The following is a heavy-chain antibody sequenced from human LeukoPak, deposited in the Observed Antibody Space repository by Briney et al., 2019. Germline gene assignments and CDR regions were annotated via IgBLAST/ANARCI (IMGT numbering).Heavy chain of an antibody. D-gene: IGHD3-10*01. Sequence: GGSLRLSCAASGFTFDDYAMHWVRQAPGKGLEWVSGISWKSGSIGYADSVKGRFTISRDNAKNSLYLQMNSLRAEDTALYYCVKGKGYIGEDAFDIWGQGTMVTVSS. CDR1: GFTFDDYA. J-gene: IGHJ3*02. CDR2: ISWKSGSI. V-gene: IGHV3-9*01. CDR3: VKGKGYIGEDAFDI.